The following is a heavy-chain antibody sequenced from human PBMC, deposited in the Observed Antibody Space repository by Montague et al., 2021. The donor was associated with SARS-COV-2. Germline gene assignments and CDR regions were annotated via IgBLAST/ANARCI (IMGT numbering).Heavy chain of an antibody. D-gene: IGHD3-10*01. J-gene: IGHJ4*02. CDR3: AKDATIFWFGRGRGTFDY. CDR1: GFTFNNFG. CDR2: ISYDGSIQ. V-gene: IGHV3-30*18. Sequence: SLRLSCAASGFTFNNFGMHWVRQAPGQGLEWVAVISYDGSIQYYADSVKGRFTISRDWSKSTLFLQMSSLRPEDTAVYYCAKDATIFWFGRGRGTFDYWGRGTLVAVSS.